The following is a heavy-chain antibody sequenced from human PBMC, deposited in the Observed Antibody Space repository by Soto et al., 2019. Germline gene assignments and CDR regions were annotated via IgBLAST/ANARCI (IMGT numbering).Heavy chain of an antibody. CDR2: INPNSGGT. CDR1: GYTFTGYY. J-gene: IGHJ6*02. Sequence: ASVKVSCKASGYTFTGYYMHCVRQAPGQGLEWMGWINPNSGGTNYAQKFQGRVTMTRDTPISTAYMELSRLRSDDTAVYYCARDPYSSSWYGGGGYYYYGMDVWGQGTTVTVSS. V-gene: IGHV1-2*02. D-gene: IGHD6-13*01. CDR3: ARDPYSSSWYGGGGYYYYGMDV.